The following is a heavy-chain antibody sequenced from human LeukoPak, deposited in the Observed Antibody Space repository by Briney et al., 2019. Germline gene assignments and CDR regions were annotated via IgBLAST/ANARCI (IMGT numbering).Heavy chain of an antibody. Sequence: SETLSLTCAVYGGSFSGYYWSWIRQPPGGGLEWIGEIHPSGSTNYNPSLKSRVTMSLDTSRNQFSLKLSSVTAADTAVYYCASYCTGGSCSSYFFDYWGLGILVTVAS. CDR2: IHPSGST. D-gene: IGHD2-8*02. J-gene: IGHJ4*02. V-gene: IGHV4-34*01. CDR3: ASYCTGGSCSSYFFDY. CDR1: GGSFSGYY.